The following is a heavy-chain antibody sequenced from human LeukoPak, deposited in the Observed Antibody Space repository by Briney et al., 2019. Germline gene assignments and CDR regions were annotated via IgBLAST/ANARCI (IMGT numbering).Heavy chain of an antibody. CDR3: ARIYYYDSSGYPLYFDY. V-gene: IGHV4-39*07. CDR1: GGSISSSSYY. CDR2: IYYSGST. J-gene: IGHJ4*02. D-gene: IGHD3-22*01. Sequence: SETLSLTCTVSGGSISSSSYYWGWIRQPPGKGLEWIGSIYYSGSTCYNPSLKSRVTISVGTSKNQFSLKLSSVTAADTAVYYCARIYYYDSSGYPLYFDYWGQGTLVTVSS.